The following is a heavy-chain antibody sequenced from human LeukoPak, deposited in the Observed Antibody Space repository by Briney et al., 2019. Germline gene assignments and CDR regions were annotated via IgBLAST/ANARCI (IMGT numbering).Heavy chain of an antibody. CDR3: ARHPSYTSGWPLDY. V-gene: IGHV5-51*01. CDR2: IYLGDSEP. CDR1: GISSTNSW. D-gene: IGHD6-19*01. J-gene: IGHJ4*02. Sequence: GESLKISCKGSGISSTNSWIGWVRQMPGKGLDWMGIIYLGDSEPRYSPSFRGQVTISADKSINTAYLQWSSLKASDTAMYYCARHPSYTSGWPLDYWGQGTLVIVSS.